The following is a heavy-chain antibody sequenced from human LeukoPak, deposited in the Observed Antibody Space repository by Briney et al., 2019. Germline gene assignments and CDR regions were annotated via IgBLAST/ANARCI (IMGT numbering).Heavy chain of an antibody. J-gene: IGHJ6*04. Sequence: PSETLSLTCSVSGGSMSNYYWSWIRQAPRKGLEWIGYIHDTGSTNYNPSLKSRVTIVVDTSKNQFSLELSSVTAADTAVYFCARDSSYDISTGLFGNGGMDVWGRGTTVIVSS. V-gene: IGHV4-59*01. CDR2: IHDTGST. CDR3: ARDSSYDISTGLFGNGGMDV. CDR1: GGSMSNYY. D-gene: IGHD3-9*01.